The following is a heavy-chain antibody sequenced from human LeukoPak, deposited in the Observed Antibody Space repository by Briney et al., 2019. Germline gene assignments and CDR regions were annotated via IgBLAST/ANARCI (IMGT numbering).Heavy chain of an antibody. V-gene: IGHV4-59*01. J-gene: IGHJ4*02. CDR1: GGSISSYY. Sequence: SETLSLTCTVSGGSISSYYWSWIRQPPGKGLEWIGYISYSGSTNYNPSLKSRVTISIDTSKNQFSLKLSSVTAADTSVYYRARSSNWYKGFDYWGQGTLVTVSS. CDR3: ARSSNWYKGFDY. CDR2: ISYSGST. D-gene: IGHD6-13*01.